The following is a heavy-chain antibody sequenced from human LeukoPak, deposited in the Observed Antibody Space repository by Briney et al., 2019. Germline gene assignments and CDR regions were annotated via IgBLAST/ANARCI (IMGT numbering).Heavy chain of an antibody. J-gene: IGHJ4*02. CDR2: VHHSGNT. D-gene: IGHD2-21*01. V-gene: IGHV4-59*02. CDR1: GVSVKSSF. Sequence: SATLSLTCTVSGVSVKSSFWSWIRQPPGKGLEYIGYVHHSGNTRYNPSLQSRVTMSVDTARSQFSLNLSSVTPADSAVYYCARHNGDSYLDLWAEESLVTVSS. CDR3: ARHNGDSYLDL.